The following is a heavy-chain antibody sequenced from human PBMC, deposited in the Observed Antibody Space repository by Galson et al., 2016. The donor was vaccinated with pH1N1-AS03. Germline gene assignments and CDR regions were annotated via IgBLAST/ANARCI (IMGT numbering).Heavy chain of an antibody. CDR2: ILPFFGKA. J-gene: IGHJ6*02. CDR3: GKSPMDPNHLDV. V-gene: IGHV1-69*06. CDR1: GGTFSSSA. D-gene: IGHD1-14*01. Sequence: SVKVSCKASGGTFSSSAVGWVRQAPGQGLEWMGGILPFFGKANYAQKFQARLSITADKSTNTAYLELTSLRSDDTAVYYCGKSPMDPNHLDVWGHGTTVTVSS.